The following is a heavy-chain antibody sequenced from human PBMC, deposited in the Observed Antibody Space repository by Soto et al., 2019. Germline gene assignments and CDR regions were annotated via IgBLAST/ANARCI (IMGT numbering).Heavy chain of an antibody. J-gene: IGHJ4*02. V-gene: IGHV4-39*07. D-gene: IGHD1-7*01. CDR1: GSSISSSGYS. CDR2: LYYNVST. CDR3: ASRDPGTSVDY. Sequence: SETLSLTFTVSGSSISSSGYSWGWIRQPPGRGLEWIGSLYYNVSTNYNPSLKSRVTISLYKSENQFSLKVTSLTAADTAVYYCASRDPGTSVDYWGQGTLVTVSS.